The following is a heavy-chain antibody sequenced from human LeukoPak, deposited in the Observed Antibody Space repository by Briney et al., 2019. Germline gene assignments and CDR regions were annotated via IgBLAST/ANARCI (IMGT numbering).Heavy chain of an antibody. CDR3: ALPRRLGSSFRH. Sequence: PGGSLRLSCAASGFTFSSYSMNWIRQPPGNGLEWIGEINHSGSTNYNPSLKSRVTISVDTSKNQFSLKLSSVTAADTAVYYCALPRRLGSSFRHWGQGTLVTVSS. CDR1: GFTFSSYS. CDR2: INHSGST. V-gene: IGHV4-34*08. J-gene: IGHJ4*02. D-gene: IGHD2-15*01.